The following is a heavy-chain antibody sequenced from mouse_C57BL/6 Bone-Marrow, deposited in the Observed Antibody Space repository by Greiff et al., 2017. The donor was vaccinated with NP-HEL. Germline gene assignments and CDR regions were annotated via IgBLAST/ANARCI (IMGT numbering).Heavy chain of an antibody. Sequence: EVQGVESGGGLVKPGGSLKLSCAASGFTFSSYAMSWVRQTPEKRLEWVATISDGGSYTYYPDNVKGRFTISRDNAKNNLYLQMSHLKSEDTAMYYCARDNPYGSPNYFDYWGQGTTLTVSS. J-gene: IGHJ2*01. CDR3: ARDNPYGSPNYFDY. CDR2: ISDGGSYT. D-gene: IGHD1-1*01. V-gene: IGHV5-4*01. CDR1: GFTFSSYA.